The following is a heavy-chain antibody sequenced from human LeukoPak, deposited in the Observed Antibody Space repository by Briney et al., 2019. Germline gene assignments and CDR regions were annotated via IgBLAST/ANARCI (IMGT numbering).Heavy chain of an antibody. CDR1: GFTFSSYA. CDR3: ARVGYSSGWYGVNYYYYGMDV. J-gene: IGHJ6*02. V-gene: IGHV3-23*01. D-gene: IGHD6-19*01. Sequence: GGSLRLSCAASGFTFSSYAMSWVRQAPGKGLEWVSAISGSGGSTYYADSVKGRFTISRDNSKNTLYLQMNSLRAEDTAVYYCARVGYSSGWYGVNYYYYGMDVWGQGTTVTVSS. CDR2: ISGSGGST.